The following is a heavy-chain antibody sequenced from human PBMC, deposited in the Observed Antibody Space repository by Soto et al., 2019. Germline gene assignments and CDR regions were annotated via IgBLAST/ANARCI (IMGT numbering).Heavy chain of an antibody. CDR3: ARALAAAGRPVNDY. D-gene: IGHD6-13*01. Sequence: PGGSLRLSCAASGFTVSSNYMSWVRQAPGKGLEWVSVIYSGGSTYYADSVKGRFTISRDNSKNTLYLQMNSLRAEDTAVYYCARALAAAGRPVNDYWGQGTLVTVSS. CDR2: IYSGGST. J-gene: IGHJ4*02. CDR1: GFTVSSNY. V-gene: IGHV3-53*01.